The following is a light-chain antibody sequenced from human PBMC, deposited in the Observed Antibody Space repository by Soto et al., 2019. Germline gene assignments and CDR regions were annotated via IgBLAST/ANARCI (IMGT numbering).Light chain of an antibody. J-gene: IGKJ4*01. CDR3: QQYNYWPPVT. V-gene: IGKV3-15*01. Sequence: EIVKTQSPATLSVSPGERATLSCRASQTISSDLAWYQQKPGQAPRLLIYGASTRATGIPARFSGSGSGTEFTLTISSLQSEDFAVYYCQQYNYWPPVTFGGGTKVEI. CDR2: GAS. CDR1: QTISSD.